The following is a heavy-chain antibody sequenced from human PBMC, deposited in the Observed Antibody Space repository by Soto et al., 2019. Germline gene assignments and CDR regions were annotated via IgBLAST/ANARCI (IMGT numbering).Heavy chain of an antibody. Sequence: ETLSLSRTVPRDCLDRDFSSCILFCLEKRLEWIGYIYYSGSTNYNPSLKSRVTISVDTSKNQFSLKLSSVTAADTAVYCFAIIRSRRRPVVYRGQRILVTRSS. V-gene: IGHV4-59*08. CDR3: AIIRSRRRPVVY. J-gene: IGHJ4*02. D-gene: IGHD6-13*01. CDR1: RDCLDRDF. CDR2: IYYSGST.